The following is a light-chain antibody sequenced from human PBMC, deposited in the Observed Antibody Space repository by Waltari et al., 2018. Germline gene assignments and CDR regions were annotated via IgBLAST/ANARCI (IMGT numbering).Light chain of an antibody. V-gene: IGKV3-20*01. J-gene: IGKJ1*01. CDR1: QSIRTSY. CDR2: GAS. Sequence: EIVLTQSPGTLSSSPGERATLTCRASQSIRTSYLSWFQQKPGQAPRLLIYGASNKVIGIPDRFGGSESGTDFTLTISRLEPEDVAVYYCQQYGDSRTFGQGTKVE. CDR3: QQYGDSRT.